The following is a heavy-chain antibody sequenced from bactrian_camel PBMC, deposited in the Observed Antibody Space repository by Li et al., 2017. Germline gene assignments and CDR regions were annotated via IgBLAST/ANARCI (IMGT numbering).Heavy chain of an antibody. V-gene: IGHV3S55*01. CDR2: ISFDGKT. CDR1: AYTPANVR. J-gene: IGHJ6*01. D-gene: IGHD2*01. CDR3: AARGPYCYTKLSVADFTY. Sequence: HVQLVESGGGSVQAGGSLRLSCAFDAYTPANVRMAWFRQAPGREREEVALISFDGKTKVADSVKGRFTISFDNAKNTPYLQMNSLKPEDTAMYYCAARGPYCYTKLSVADFTYWGQGTQVTVS.